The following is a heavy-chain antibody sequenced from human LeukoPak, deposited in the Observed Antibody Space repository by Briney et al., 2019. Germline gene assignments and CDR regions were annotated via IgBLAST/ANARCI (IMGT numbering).Heavy chain of an antibody. D-gene: IGHD2-2*03. CDR2: ISGSGGRT. J-gene: IGHJ5*02. CDR3: AKDGYCSSTSCYGSFGPFGWFDP. CDR1: GFTFSSYG. Sequence: GGSLTLSCAASGFTFSSYGMSWVRQAPGKGLEWVSAISGSGGRTYYADSVKGRFTITRDNSKNTLYLPMTSLRAEDTAVYYCAKDGYCSSTSCYGSFGPFGWFDPWGQGTLVTVSS. V-gene: IGHV3-23*01.